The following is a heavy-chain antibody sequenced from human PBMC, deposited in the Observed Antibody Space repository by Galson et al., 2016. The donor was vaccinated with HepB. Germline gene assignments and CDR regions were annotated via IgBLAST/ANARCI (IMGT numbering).Heavy chain of an antibody. CDR2: INPSSGVT. J-gene: IGHJ4*02. Sequence: SVKVSCKASGYTFTGYFIHWVRQAPGQGLEWMGRINPSSGVTHSPQKFQGRVTMTRDTSISTAYMELSGLRSDDTAVYYCAGWLLYDNSGYPLDYWGQGTLVTVSS. CDR1: GYTFTGYF. V-gene: IGHV1-2*06. D-gene: IGHD3-22*01. CDR3: AGWLLYDNSGYPLDY.